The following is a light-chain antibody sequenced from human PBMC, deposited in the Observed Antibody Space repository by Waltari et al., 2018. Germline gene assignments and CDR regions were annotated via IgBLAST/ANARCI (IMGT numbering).Light chain of an antibody. CDR2: AAS. CDR3: QQSYSTLLIT. J-gene: IGKJ5*01. CDR1: QSISSY. V-gene: IGKV1-39*01. Sequence: DIQMTQSPSSLSASVGDRVTIPCRASQSISSYLNWYQQKPGKAPKLLIYAASSLQSGVPSRFSGSGSGTDFTLTISSLQPEDFATYYCQQSYSTLLITFGQGTRLEIK.